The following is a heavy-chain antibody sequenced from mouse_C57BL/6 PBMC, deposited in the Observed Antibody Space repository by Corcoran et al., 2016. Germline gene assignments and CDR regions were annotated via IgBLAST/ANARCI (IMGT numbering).Heavy chain of an antibody. CDR3: AREITTVVFDY. Sequence: QVQLQQSGPELVKPGASVKLSCTASGSTFTSYDIIWVKQRPGPGLEGIGWIYPRDGSTKYNEKFNGKATLTVDTSSSTAYMELHSLTSEDSAVYCCAREITTVVFDYWGQGTTLAVSS. CDR1: GSTFTSYD. D-gene: IGHD1-1*01. V-gene: IGHV1-85*01. CDR2: IYPRDGST. J-gene: IGHJ2*01.